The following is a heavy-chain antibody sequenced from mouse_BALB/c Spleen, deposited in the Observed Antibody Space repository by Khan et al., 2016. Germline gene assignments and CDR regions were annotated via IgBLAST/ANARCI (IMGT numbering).Heavy chain of an antibody. D-gene: IGHD2-4*01. V-gene: IGHV2-6-7*01. Sequence: VQLQESGPGLVAPSQSLSITCTVPGFSLTGFSVNWVRQPPGKALEWLGMIWGDGSTDYNSARKSRLSFNRDDSKSQVFLKMNSLQTDDTARYYCASYYDCDGGFAYWVQGTLVTVSA. CDR2: IWGDGST. J-gene: IGHJ3*01. CDR3: ASYYDCDGGFAY. CDR1: GFSLTGFS.